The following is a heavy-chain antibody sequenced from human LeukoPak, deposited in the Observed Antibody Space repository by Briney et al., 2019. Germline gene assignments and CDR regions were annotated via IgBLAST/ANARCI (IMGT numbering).Heavy chain of an antibody. CDR1: GFTFSGYT. D-gene: IGHD4-11*01. V-gene: IGHV3-21*01. J-gene: IGHJ4*02. CDR2: ISSGSSYI. Sequence: GGSLRLSCAASGFTFSGYTMNWVRQAPGKGLAWVSSISSGSSYIDYADSVKGRFTISRDNAKNSLYLQMNSLRAEDTAVYYCARGEDWSYSNYDLLDYWGQGTLVTVPS. CDR3: ARGEDWSYSNYDLLDY.